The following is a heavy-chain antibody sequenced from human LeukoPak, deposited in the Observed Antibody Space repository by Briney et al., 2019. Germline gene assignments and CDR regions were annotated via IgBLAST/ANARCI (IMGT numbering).Heavy chain of an antibody. Sequence: ASVKVSCKASGYTFTGYYMHWVRQAPGQGLEWMGWINPNSGGTNYAQKFQGRVTMTRDTSISTAYMELSRLRSDDTAVYYCAKDGDYVWGSYRPHAFDIWGQGTMVTVSS. D-gene: IGHD3-16*02. V-gene: IGHV1-2*02. CDR1: GYTFTGYY. CDR2: INPNSGGT. CDR3: AKDGDYVWGSYRPHAFDI. J-gene: IGHJ3*02.